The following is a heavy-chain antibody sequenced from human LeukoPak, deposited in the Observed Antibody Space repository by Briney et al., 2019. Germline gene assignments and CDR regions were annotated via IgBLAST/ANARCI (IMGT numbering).Heavy chain of an antibody. Sequence: PSETLSLTCGVSGGSISSTNWWSWVRQPPGQGLEWIGEISLSGVTNYNPSLKSRVTMSLDRSKSHLSLTLTSVTAADTAVYYCSRESGAFSPFGYWGQGTLVTVSS. V-gene: IGHV4-4*02. CDR2: ISLSGVT. CDR3: SRESGAFSPFGY. J-gene: IGHJ4*02. D-gene: IGHD1-26*01. CDR1: GGSISSTNW.